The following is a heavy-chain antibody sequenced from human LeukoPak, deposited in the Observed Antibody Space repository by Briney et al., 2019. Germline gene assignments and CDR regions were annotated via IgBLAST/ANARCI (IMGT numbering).Heavy chain of an antibody. CDR1: GYTFTGYY. D-gene: IGHD5-12*01. Sequence: ASVKVSCKASGYTFTGYYMHWVRQAPGQGLEWMGWINPNSGGTNYAQRFQGRVTMTRDTSISTAYMELSRLRSDDTAVYYCATPERGYSGYDFGSWGQGTLVTVSS. J-gene: IGHJ4*02. V-gene: IGHV1-2*02. CDR2: INPNSGGT. CDR3: ATPERGYSGYDFGS.